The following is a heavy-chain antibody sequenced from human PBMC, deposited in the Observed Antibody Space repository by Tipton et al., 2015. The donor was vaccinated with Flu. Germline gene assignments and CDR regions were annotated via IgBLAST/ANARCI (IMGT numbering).Heavy chain of an antibody. CDR2: INHSRST. Sequence: TLSLTCAVYGGSLSGYYWSWIRQSPGKGLEWIGEINHSRSTNYNPSLKSRLTISLDMSKNQSSLNLYSVSAADTAVYYCAKSGSYLDYLQHWGQGTLVTVSS. J-gene: IGHJ1*01. D-gene: IGHD1-26*01. CDR3: AKSGSYLDYLQH. V-gene: IGHV4-34*01. CDR1: GGSLSGYY.